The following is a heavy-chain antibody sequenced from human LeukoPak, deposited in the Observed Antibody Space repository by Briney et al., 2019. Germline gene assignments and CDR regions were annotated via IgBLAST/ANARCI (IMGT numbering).Heavy chain of an antibody. CDR3: ASYDYSSSWF. V-gene: IGHV4-39*01. CDR1: GGSISSSSHY. D-gene: IGHD6-13*01. CDR2: IYYSGRT. J-gene: IGHJ4*02. Sequence: ETLSLTCTVSGGSISSSSHYWGWIRQPPGKGLEWIGSIYYSGRTYYNPSLKSRVTISVDTSKNQFSLKLSSVTAADTAVYYCASYDYSSSWFWGQGTLVTVSS.